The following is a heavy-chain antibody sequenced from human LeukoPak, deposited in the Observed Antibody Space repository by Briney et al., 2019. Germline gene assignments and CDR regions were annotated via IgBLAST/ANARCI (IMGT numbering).Heavy chain of an antibody. V-gene: IGHV3-7*01. Sequence: GGSLRLSCAASGFTFSSYWMSWVRQAPGKGLEWVANIKQDGSEKYYVDSVKGRFTISRDNAKNSLYLQMNSLRAEDTAVYYCARDLRRGIAVAGEGGGFDYWGQGTLVTVSS. CDR2: IKQDGSEK. J-gene: IGHJ4*02. CDR3: ARDLRRGIAVAGEGGGFDY. CDR1: GFTFSSYW. D-gene: IGHD6-19*01.